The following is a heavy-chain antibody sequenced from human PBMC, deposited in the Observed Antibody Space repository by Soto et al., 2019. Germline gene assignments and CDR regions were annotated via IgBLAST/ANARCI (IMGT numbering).Heavy chain of an antibody. CDR1: GFPLSSYW. J-gene: IGHJ4*02. CDR3: ARCGPGFVALVAAVFDD. V-gene: IGHV3-7*01. Sequence: GSLRLSCAASGFPLSSYWMNWVRQAPGKGLEWVANIKQDGGERYYVDSVKGRFTIARDNAKSTLYLEMNSLGAEDTAVYYCARCGPGFVALVAAVFDDWYQGTQVAVSS. D-gene: IGHD2-15*01. CDR2: IKQDGGER.